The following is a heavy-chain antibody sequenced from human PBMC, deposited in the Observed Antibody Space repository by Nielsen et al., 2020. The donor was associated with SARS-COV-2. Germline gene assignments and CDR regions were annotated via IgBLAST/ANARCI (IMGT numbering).Heavy chain of an antibody. D-gene: IGHD4-17*01. J-gene: IGHJ5*02. CDR2: ISSSGSTI. V-gene: IGHV3-48*03. Sequence: GESLKISCAASGFTFSSYEMNWVRQAPGKGLEWVSYISSSGSTIYYADSVKGRFTISRDNSKNTLYLQMNTLRAADTAVYYCARGATVTMSWFDPWGQGTLVTVSS. CDR1: GFTFSSYE. CDR3: ARGATVTMSWFDP.